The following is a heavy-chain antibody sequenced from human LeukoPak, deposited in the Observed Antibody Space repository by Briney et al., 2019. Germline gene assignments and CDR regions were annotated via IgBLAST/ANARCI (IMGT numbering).Heavy chain of an antibody. CDR2: ISGSGGDT. Sequence: GGSLRLSCAASGFTFRSNAMSWVRQAPGEGLEWVSSISGSGGDTSYAASVKGRFTISRDNSDNTLYLQMNSLRAEDTAVYYWATIQYSSGWGGDYFDYWGQGTLVTVSS. V-gene: IGHV3-23*01. J-gene: IGHJ4*02. CDR1: GFTFRSNA. CDR3: ATIQYSSGWGGDYFDY. D-gene: IGHD6-19*01.